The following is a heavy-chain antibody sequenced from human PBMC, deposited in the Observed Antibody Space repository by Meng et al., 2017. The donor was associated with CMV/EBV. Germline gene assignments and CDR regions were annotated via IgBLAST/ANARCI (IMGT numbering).Heavy chain of an antibody. V-gene: IGHV3-15*01. D-gene: IGHD3-22*01. CDR1: GFTFSNAW. CDR2: IKSKTDSGTT. J-gene: IGHJ4*02. CDR3: TTLYYYDSSGLNY. Sequence: GGSLRLSCAASGFTFSNAWMSWVRQAPGKGLEWVGRIKSKTDSGTTDYAAPVKGRFTISRDDSKNTLYLQMNSLKTEDTAVYYCTTLYYYDSSGLNYWGQGTLVTVSS.